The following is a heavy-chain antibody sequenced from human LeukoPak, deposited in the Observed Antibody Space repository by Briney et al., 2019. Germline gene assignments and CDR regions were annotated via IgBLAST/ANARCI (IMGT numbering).Heavy chain of an antibody. J-gene: IGHJ4*02. CDR2: IYYSGST. D-gene: IGHD3-10*01. Sequence: PSETLSLTCAVSGGSISSSSYYWGWIRQPPGKGLEWIGSIYYSGSTYYNPSLKSRVTISVDTSKNQFSLKLSSVTAADTAVYYCARHDYGSGSYLEYYWGRGTLVTVSS. CDR3: ARHDYGSGSYLEYY. V-gene: IGHV4-39*01. CDR1: GGSISSSSYY.